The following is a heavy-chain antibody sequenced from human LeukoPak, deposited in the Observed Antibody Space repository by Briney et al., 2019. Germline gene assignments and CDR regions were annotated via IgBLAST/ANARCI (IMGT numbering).Heavy chain of an antibody. CDR3: ARDNYYDSSGYYSY. CDR2: INTYIGNT. CDR1: GYTFTSHG. Sequence: ASVKVSCKASGYTFTSHGISWVRQAPGQGLEWMAWINTYIGNTHYAQKLQGRVTMTTDTSTSTAYMELRRLRSDDTAVYYCARDNYYDSSGYYSYWGQGTLVTVSS. J-gene: IGHJ4*02. D-gene: IGHD3-22*01. V-gene: IGHV1-18*01.